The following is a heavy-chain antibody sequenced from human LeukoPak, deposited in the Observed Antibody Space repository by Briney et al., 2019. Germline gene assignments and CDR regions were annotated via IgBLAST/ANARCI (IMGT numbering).Heavy chain of an antibody. CDR2: IYYSGST. J-gene: IGHJ5*02. Sequence: SETLSLTCTVSGGSISSSSYYWGWIRQPPGKGLEWIGSIYYSGSTYYNPSLKSRVTISVDTSKNQFSLKPSSVTAADTAVYYCARPPQFDPWGQGTLVTVSS. CDR3: ARPPQFDP. V-gene: IGHV4-39*01. CDR1: GGSISSSSYY.